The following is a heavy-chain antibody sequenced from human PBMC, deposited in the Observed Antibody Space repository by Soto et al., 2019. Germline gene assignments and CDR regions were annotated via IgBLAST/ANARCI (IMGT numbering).Heavy chain of an antibody. CDR2: IYYSGST. CDR1: GGSISSYY. J-gene: IGHJ6*03. V-gene: IGHV4-59*08. Sequence: PSETLSLTCTVSGGSISSYYWRWIRQPPGKGLEWIGYIYYSGSTNYNPSLKSRVTISVDTSKNQFSLKLSPVTAADTAVYYCARRAPDKMTTVTIRQGNYYYYYMDVWGKGTTVTVSS. CDR3: ARRAPDKMTTVTIRQGNYYYYYMDV. D-gene: IGHD4-4*01.